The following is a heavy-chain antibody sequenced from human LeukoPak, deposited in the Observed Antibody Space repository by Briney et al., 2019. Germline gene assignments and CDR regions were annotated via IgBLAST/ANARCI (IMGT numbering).Heavy chain of an antibody. D-gene: IGHD6-13*01. CDR1: GFSFSNSA. CDR2: IVVGSGKT. V-gene: IGHV1-58*01. J-gene: IGHJ3*02. CDR3: ARRKYSSSWRNDAFDI. Sequence: GASVKVSCKASGFSFSNSAVQWVRQARGQRLEWIGWIVVGSGKTSYAQMFQDRVTITRDTSSGTTYLELTNLRSDDTAVYYCARRKYSSSWRNDAFDIWGQGTMVTVSS.